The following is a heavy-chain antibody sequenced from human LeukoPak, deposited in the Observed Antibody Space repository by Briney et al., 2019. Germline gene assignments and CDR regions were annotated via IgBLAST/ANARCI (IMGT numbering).Heavy chain of an antibody. J-gene: IGHJ2*01. CDR3: AKDGEWLRLRYWYFDL. D-gene: IGHD5-12*01. V-gene: IGHV3-23*01. Sequence: LAGGPLRLSCAASGFTFSSYAMSWVRQAPGKGLEWVSAISGSGGSTYYADSVKGRFTISRDNSKNTLYLQMNSLRAEDTAVYYCAKDGEWLRLRYWYFDLWGRGTLVTVSS. CDR1: GFTFSSYA. CDR2: ISGSGGST.